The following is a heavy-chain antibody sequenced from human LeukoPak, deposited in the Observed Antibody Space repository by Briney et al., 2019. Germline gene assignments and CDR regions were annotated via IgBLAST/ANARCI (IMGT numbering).Heavy chain of an antibody. D-gene: IGHD3-10*01. Sequence: SETLSLTCTVSGGSISSSSYYWGWIRQPPGKGLEWIGSIYYSGSTYYNPSLKSRVTISVDTSKNQFSLKLSSVTAADTAVYYCARENGSGRGIDYWGQGTLVTVSS. CDR2: IYYSGST. J-gene: IGHJ4*02. CDR1: GGSISSSSYY. V-gene: IGHV4-39*07. CDR3: ARENGSGRGIDY.